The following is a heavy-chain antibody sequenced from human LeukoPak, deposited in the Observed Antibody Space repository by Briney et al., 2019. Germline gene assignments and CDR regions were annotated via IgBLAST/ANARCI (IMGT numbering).Heavy chain of an antibody. D-gene: IGHD1-26*01. CDR1: GYTFTSYG. J-gene: IGHJ4*02. V-gene: IGHV1-69*04. CDR2: IIPILGIA. Sequence: SVKVSCKASGYTFTSYGISWVRQAPGQGLEWMGRIIPILGIANYAQKFQGRVTITADKSTSTAYMELSSLRSEDTAVYYCARSSGGSYYGYFDYWGQGTLVTVSS. CDR3: ARSSGGSYYGYFDY.